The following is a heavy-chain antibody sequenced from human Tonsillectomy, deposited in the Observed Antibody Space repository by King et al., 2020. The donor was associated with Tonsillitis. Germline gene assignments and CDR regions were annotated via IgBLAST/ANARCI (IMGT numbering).Heavy chain of an antibody. J-gene: IGHJ4*02. CDR3: AKDKGGYGGSYDY. CDR2: ISGSGDNT. CDR1: GFSFSSYA. Sequence: VQLVESGGGLVQPGGSLRLSCAASGFSFSSYAMSWVRQAPGKGLEWVSGISGSGDNTYYADSVKGRFTISRDNSKNTLYLQMNSLRAEDTAVYFCAKDKGGYGGSYDYWGQGTLVTVSS. V-gene: IGHV3-23*04. D-gene: IGHD5-12*01.